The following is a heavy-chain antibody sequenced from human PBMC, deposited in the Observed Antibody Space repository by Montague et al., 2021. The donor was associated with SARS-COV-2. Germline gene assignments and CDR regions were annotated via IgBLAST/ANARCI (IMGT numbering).Heavy chain of an antibody. J-gene: IGHJ4*02. D-gene: IGHD6-19*01. Sequence: SLRLSCAASGFTFSNYWMSWVRQAPGKGLEWVANIQQGGNEKYYVDSVKGRFTISRDNVKNSLFTQMNSLRAGDTAVYYCARVDQDSRGWYDYWGQGTLVTVSS. V-gene: IGHV3-7*01. CDR3: ARVDQDSRGWYDY. CDR1: GFTFSNYW. CDR2: IQQGGNEK.